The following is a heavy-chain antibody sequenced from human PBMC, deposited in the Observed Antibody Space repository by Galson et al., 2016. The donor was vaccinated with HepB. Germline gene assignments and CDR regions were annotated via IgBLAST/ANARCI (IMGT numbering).Heavy chain of an antibody. Sequence: SLRLSCAASGFSFSHFAMHWVRQAPGKGLEWVAVISNDGSKKYHADSVKGRFTISRDDSKNSLYLQVNSLKTEDSAVYYCASVSPRGYSYRGHFDYWGQGALVIVSS. J-gene: IGHJ4*02. V-gene: IGHV3-30-3*01. CDR1: GFSFSHFA. CDR2: ISNDGSKK. D-gene: IGHD5-18*01. CDR3: ASVSPRGYSYRGHFDY.